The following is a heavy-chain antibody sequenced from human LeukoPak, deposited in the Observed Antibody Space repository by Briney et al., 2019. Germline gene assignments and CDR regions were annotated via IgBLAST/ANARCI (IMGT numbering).Heavy chain of an antibody. D-gene: IGHD3-10*01. CDR2: INHSGST. CDR3: ARDHGVWYYGSGSYSDWFDP. Sequence: TSETLSLTCAVYGGSFSGYYWSWIRQPPGKGLEWIGEINHSGSTNYNPSLKSRVTISVDTSKNQFSLKLSSVTAADTAVYYCARDHGVWYYGSGSYSDWFDPWGQGTLVTVSS. CDR1: GGSFSGYY. V-gene: IGHV4-34*01. J-gene: IGHJ5*02.